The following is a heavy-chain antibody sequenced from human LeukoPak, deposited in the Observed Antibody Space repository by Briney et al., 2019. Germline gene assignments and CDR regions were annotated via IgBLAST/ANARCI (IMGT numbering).Heavy chain of an antibody. Sequence: GRSLRLSCAASGFTFSSYGMHWVRQAPGKGLEWVAVISYDGSNKYYADSVKGRFTISRDNSKNTLYLQMNSLRAKDTAVYYCAKSRGAGPYYYGMDVWGQGTTVTVSS. V-gene: IGHV3-30*18. J-gene: IGHJ6*02. CDR3: AKSRGAGPYYYGMDV. CDR2: ISYDGSNK. CDR1: GFTFSSYG. D-gene: IGHD3-10*01.